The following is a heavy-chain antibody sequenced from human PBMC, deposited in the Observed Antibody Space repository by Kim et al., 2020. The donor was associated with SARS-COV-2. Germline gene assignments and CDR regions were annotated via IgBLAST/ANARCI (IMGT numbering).Heavy chain of an antibody. V-gene: IGHV5-51*01. D-gene: IGHD3-22*01. Sequence: GESLKISCKGSGYSFTSYWIGWVRQMPGKGLEWMGIIYPGDSDTRYSPSFQGQVTISADKSVSTAYLQWSSLKASDTAMYYCARHMFLMYYYDSSGVNAFDIWGQGTMVTVSS. CDR2: IYPGDSDT. CDR1: GYSFTSYW. CDR3: ARHMFLMYYYDSSGVNAFDI. J-gene: IGHJ3*02.